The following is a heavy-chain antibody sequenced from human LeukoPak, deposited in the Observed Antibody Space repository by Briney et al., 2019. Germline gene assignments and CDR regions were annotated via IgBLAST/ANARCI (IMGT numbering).Heavy chain of an antibody. Sequence: SETLSLTCAVSGGSIGSYYWSWIRQPPGKGLEWIGYIYYSGSTNYNPSLKSRVTISVDTSKNQFSLKLSSVTAADTAVYYCAREIGRYLDYWGQGTLVTVSS. J-gene: IGHJ4*02. CDR3: AREIGRYLDY. CDR2: IYYSGST. V-gene: IGHV4-59*01. CDR1: GGSIGSYY. D-gene: IGHD3-16*02.